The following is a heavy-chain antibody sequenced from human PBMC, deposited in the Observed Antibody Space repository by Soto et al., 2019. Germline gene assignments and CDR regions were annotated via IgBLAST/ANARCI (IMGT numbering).Heavy chain of an antibody. D-gene: IGHD3-3*01. Sequence: VKVSCKTSGYTFNTYGINWVRQAPGQGLELMGWISAYDGKTTYAEKFQGRVTLTTDTSTSTAYMELRSLRSDDTAIYYCARDPHEFWTSYWFDPWGQGTPVTVSS. CDR1: GYTFNTYG. CDR2: ISAYDGKT. V-gene: IGHV1-18*01. J-gene: IGHJ5*02. CDR3: ARDPHEFWTSYWFDP.